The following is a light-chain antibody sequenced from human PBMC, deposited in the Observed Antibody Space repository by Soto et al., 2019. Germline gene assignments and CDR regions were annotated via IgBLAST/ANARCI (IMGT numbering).Light chain of an antibody. J-gene: IGKJ3*01. CDR2: SAS. V-gene: IGKV1-27*01. CDR1: EDIATF. Sequence: DFQMTQSPSSLSASVGDRVTITCRASEDIATFLAWYQQKPGAVPKLLIDSASTLRSGVPSRFSGSGSGTHFTLTISSRQPEDVATYYCHKYNSAPFTFGPGTKVDFK. CDR3: HKYNSAPFT.